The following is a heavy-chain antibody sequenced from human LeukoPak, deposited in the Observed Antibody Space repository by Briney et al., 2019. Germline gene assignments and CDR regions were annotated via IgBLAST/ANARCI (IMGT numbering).Heavy chain of an antibody. V-gene: IGHV4-38-2*01. CDR2: IYHSGST. J-gene: IGHJ4*02. Sequence: SETLSLTCAVSGYSISSGYYWGWIRQPPGKGLEWIGSIYHSGSTYYNPSLKSRVTISVDTSKNQFSLKLSSVTAADTAVYYCARGPLRYYFDYWGQGTLVTVSS. CDR1: GYSISSGYY. CDR3: ARGPLRYYFDY.